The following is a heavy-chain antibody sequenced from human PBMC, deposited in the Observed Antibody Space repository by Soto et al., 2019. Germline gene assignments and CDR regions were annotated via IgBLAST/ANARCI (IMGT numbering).Heavy chain of an antibody. CDR1: GFTFSDYY. Sequence: PGGSLRLSCAASGFTFSDYYMSWIRQAPGKGLEWVSYISTSGNTISYADSVKGRFTISRDNAKNSLYLQMNSLRAEDTAIYYCARDRTAYNYWGQGTLVTVSS. V-gene: IGHV3-11*01. J-gene: IGHJ4*02. CDR2: ISTSGNTI. CDR3: ARDRTAYNY. D-gene: IGHD2-2*02.